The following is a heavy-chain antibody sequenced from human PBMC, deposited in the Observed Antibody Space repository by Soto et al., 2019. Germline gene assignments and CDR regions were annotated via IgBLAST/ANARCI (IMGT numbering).Heavy chain of an antibody. J-gene: IGHJ4*02. CDR1: GDSISSTIYS. CDR3: ARDKITGLFDY. CDR2: ISYNANT. D-gene: IGHD2-8*02. V-gene: IGHV4-39*07. Sequence: SETLSLTCIVSGDSISSTIYSWGWIRQPPGKGLEYIGTISYNANTYYNPSLKSRVTISVDTSKNQFSLKLSSVTAADTAVYYCARDKITGLFDYWGQGTLVTVSS.